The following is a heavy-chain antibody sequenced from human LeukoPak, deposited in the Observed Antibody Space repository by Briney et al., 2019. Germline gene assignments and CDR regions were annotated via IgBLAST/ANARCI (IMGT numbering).Heavy chain of an antibody. CDR1: GYTFTSYD. CDR3: ARGGFGVVRDYYYMDV. Sequence: ASVKVSCKASGYTFTSYDINWVRQATGQGLEWMGWMNSNSGNTGYAQKFQGRVTITRNTSISTAYMELSSLRSEDTAVYYCARGGFGVVRDYYYMDVWGKGTTVTVSS. D-gene: IGHD3-3*01. J-gene: IGHJ6*03. V-gene: IGHV1-8*03. CDR2: MNSNSGNT.